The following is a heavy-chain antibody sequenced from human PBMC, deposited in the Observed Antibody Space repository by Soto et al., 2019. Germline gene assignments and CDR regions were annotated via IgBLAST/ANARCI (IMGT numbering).Heavy chain of an antibody. V-gene: IGHV3-15*01. CDR1: GFTFSNAW. CDR3: TXEGHYYDSSGYFDY. Sequence: WSLRLSCAASGFTFSNAWMSWVRQAPGKGLEWVGRIKSKTDGGTTDYAAPVKGRFTISRDDSKNTLYLQMNSLKTEDTAVYYCTXEGHYYDSSGYFDYWGQGTXVTVSS. J-gene: IGHJ4*02. CDR2: IKSKTDGGTT. D-gene: IGHD3-22*01.